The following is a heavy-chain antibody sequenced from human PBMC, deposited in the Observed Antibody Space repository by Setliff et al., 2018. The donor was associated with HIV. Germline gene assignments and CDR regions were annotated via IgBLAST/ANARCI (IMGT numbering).Heavy chain of an antibody. Sequence: LRLSCATSGFTLSTYGMHWVRQAPGKGLEWVAFIRYDGSNKYYADSVKGRFTISRDNSKNTLYLQMNSLRAEDTAVYYCAKDGGGDYYYYYMDVWGKGTTVTVSS. D-gene: IGHD2-15*01. CDR1: GFTLSTYG. CDR2: IRYDGSNK. V-gene: IGHV3-30*02. J-gene: IGHJ6*03. CDR3: AKDGGGDYYYYYMDV.